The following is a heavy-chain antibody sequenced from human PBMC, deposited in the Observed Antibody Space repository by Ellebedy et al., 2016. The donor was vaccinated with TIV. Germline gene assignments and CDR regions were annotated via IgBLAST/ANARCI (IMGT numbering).Heavy chain of an antibody. J-gene: IGHJ5*02. D-gene: IGHD3-10*01. CDR3: AAVLSYYGSGSSDP. V-gene: IGHV1-58*01. CDR2: IVVGSGNT. Sequence: SVKVSCXASGFTFTSSAVQWVRQARGQRLEWIGWIVVGSGNTNYAQKFQERVTITRDMSTSTAYMELSSLRSEDTAVYYCAAVLSYYGSGSSDPWGQGTLVTVSS. CDR1: GFTFTSSA.